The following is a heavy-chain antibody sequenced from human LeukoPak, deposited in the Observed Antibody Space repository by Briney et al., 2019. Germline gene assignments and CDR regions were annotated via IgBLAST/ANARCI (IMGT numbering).Heavy chain of an antibody. J-gene: IGHJ3*02. D-gene: IGHD3-10*01. CDR3: ARDWEYYYGSGSYFRWAFDI. CDR1: GFTFSSYS. V-gene: IGHV3-21*01. CDR2: ISSSSSYI. Sequence: GGSLRLSCAASGFTFSSYSMNWVRQAPGKGLEWVSSISSSSSYIYYADSVKGRFTISRDNAKNSLYLQMNSLRAGDTAVYYCARDWEYYYGSGSYFRWAFDIWGQGTMVTVSS.